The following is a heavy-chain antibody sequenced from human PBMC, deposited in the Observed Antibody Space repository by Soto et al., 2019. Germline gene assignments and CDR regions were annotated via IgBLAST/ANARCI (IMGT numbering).Heavy chain of an antibody. CDR3: ARVVPPSNWNYRGWFDP. J-gene: IGHJ5*02. V-gene: IGHV1-18*01. CDR2: ISAYNGNT. D-gene: IGHD1-7*01. Sequence: QVQLVQSGAEVKKPGASVKVSCKASGYTFTSYGISWVRQAPGQGLEWMGWISAYNGNTNDAQKLQGRVTMTTDTSTSTAYMELRSLRSDDTAVYYCARVVPPSNWNYRGWFDPWGQGTLVTVSS. CDR1: GYTFTSYG.